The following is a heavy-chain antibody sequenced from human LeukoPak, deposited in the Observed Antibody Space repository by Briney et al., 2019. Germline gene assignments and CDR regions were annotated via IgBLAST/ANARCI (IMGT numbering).Heavy chain of an antibody. D-gene: IGHD3-16*02. CDR3: ARGSVYNPIYYYCGMDV. Sequence: ASVKVSCKASGYTFTSYGISWVRQAPGQGLEWMGWISAYNGNTNYAQKLQGRVTMTTDTSTSTAYMELRSLRSDDTAVYYCARGSVYNPIYYYCGMDVWGQGTTVTVSS. CDR1: GYTFTSYG. CDR2: ISAYNGNT. J-gene: IGHJ6*02. V-gene: IGHV1-18*01.